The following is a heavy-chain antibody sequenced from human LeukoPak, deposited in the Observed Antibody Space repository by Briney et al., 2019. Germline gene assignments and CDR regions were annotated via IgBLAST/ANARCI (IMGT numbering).Heavy chain of an antibody. CDR2: ISYDGSNK. CDR3: ARDMRNLWGGGPVAFDI. J-gene: IGHJ3*02. V-gene: IGHV3-30*04. Sequence: GRSLRLSCAASGFTFGSYAMHWVRQAPGKGLEWVAVISYDGSNKYYADSVRGRFTISRDNSKNTLYLQMNSLRAEDTAVYYCARDMRNLWGGGPVAFDIWGQGTMVSVSS. CDR1: GFTFGSYA. D-gene: IGHD2-21*01.